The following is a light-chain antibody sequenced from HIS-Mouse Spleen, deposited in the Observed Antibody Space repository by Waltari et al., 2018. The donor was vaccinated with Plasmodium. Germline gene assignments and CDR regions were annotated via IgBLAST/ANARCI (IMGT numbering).Light chain of an antibody. V-gene: IGKV1-39*01. CDR3: QQSYSTWT. CDR2: AAS. CDR1: QSISSY. Sequence: DIQMTQPPSALSASVGARVTITCRASQSISSYLNWYQQKPGKAPKLLIYAASSLQSGVPSRFSGSGSGTDFTLSISSLQPEDFATYYCQQSYSTWTFGQGTKVEIK. J-gene: IGKJ1*01.